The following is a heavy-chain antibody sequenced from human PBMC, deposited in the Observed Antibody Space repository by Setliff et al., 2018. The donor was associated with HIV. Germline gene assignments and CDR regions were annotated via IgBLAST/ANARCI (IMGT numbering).Heavy chain of an antibody. CDR1: GYTFTGYY. Sequence: ASVKVSCKASGYTFTGYYVHWMRQAPGQGLEWVGWINPDSGGTNYAQKFQGRVTMARVTSLSTAYMELSRLRSDDTAVCYCARRVAAAGRGYFDLWGQGTQVTVSS. D-gene: IGHD6-13*01. CDR3: ARRVAAAGRGYFDL. J-gene: IGHJ4*02. CDR2: INPDSGGT. V-gene: IGHV1-2*02.